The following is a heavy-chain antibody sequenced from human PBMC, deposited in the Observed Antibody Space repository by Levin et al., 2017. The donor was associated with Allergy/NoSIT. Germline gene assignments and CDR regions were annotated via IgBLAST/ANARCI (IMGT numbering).Heavy chain of an antibody. CDR2: ITGSADNT. D-gene: IGHD1-26*01. V-gene: IGHV3-23*01. Sequence: GGSLRLSCVVSGFTFVSYSITWVRQAPGKGLEWVSVITGSADNTFYPDSMKGRFTISRDTSKNTVYLQVNSLRAEDTAVYYCAGVNSGGHYMGYYFDYWGQGTLVTVSS. CDR3: AGVNSGGHYMGYYFDY. J-gene: IGHJ4*01. CDR1: GFTFVSYS.